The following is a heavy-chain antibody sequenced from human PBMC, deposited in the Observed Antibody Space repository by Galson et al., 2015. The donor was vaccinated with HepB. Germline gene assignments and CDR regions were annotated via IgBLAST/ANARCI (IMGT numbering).Heavy chain of an antibody. D-gene: IGHD3-22*01. CDR1: GFTFSSYW. Sequence: SLRLSCAASGFTFSSYWMHWVRQAPGKGLVWVSRINSDGSSTSYADSMKGRFTISRDNAKNTLYLQMNSLRAEDTAVYYCAREGVVTMIVAPFDYWGQGTLVTVSS. CDR2: INSDGSST. V-gene: IGHV3-74*01. CDR3: AREGVVTMIVAPFDY. J-gene: IGHJ4*02.